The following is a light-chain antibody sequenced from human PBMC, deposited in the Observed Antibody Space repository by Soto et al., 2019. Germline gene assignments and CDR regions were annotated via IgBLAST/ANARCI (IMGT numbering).Light chain of an antibody. V-gene: IGLV1-40*01. Sequence: QSVLTQPPSVSGAPGQRVTIPCTGSSSNIGSFYDVHWYQQLPGTVPKLLIYGDNNRPSGVPGRFSGSKSGTAASLVITGLQAEDEADYYCQSYDNSLNHVVFGGGTKLTVL. CDR3: QSYDNSLNHVV. J-gene: IGLJ2*01. CDR2: GDN. CDR1: SSNIGSFYD.